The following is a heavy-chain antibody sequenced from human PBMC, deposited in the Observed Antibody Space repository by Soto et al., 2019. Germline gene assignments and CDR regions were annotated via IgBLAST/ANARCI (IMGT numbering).Heavy chain of an antibody. V-gene: IGHV1-69*13. CDR2: IIPIFGTA. J-gene: IGHJ6*02. CDR1: GGTFSSYA. D-gene: IGHD6-19*01. Sequence: SVKVSCKASGGTFSSYAISWLRQAPGQGLEGMGGIIPIFGTANYAQKFQGRVTITADESTSTAYMELSSLRSEDTAVYYCARDRRYSSGWYSKGHYYYGMDYWGQGTTVTVSS. CDR3: ARDRRYSSGWYSKGHYYYGMDY.